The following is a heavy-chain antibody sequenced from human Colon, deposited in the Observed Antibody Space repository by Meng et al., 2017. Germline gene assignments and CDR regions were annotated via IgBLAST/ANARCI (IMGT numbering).Heavy chain of an antibody. CDR1: GGSFSGYS. D-gene: IGHD6-19*01. CDR2: INHTGNT. Sequence: QGQLQQGGAGLLKPSGTLSLTFAVYGGSFSGYSWSWIRQPPGKGLEWIGEINHTGNTSYNPSLKSRLTISVDTSKNQFSLNLSSVTAADTALYYCARSVRLGVAGKSGAYWGQGTLVTVSS. J-gene: IGHJ4*02. V-gene: IGHV4-34*01. CDR3: ARSVRLGVAGKSGAY.